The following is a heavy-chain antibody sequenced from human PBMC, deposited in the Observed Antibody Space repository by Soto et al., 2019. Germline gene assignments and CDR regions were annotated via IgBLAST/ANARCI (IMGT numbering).Heavy chain of an antibody. Sequence: QVQLVQSGGEVKKPGASVKVSCKASGYTFTSYGITWVRQAPGQGLEWMGWISAYNGHTRYAQNFQGRVTMTTDTSTSTGYMELGSLTPADTAVYYCARAPYFYEPSGHNPNNWFDPWGQGSQVTVTS. J-gene: IGHJ5*02. CDR2: ISAYNGHT. CDR3: ARAPYFYEPSGHNPNNWFDP. V-gene: IGHV1-18*01. D-gene: IGHD3-22*01. CDR1: GYTFTSYG.